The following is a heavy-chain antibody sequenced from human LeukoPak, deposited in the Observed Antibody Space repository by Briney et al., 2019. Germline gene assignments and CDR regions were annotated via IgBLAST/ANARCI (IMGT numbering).Heavy chain of an antibody. CDR1: GFTFSSYG. Sequence: PGGSLRLSCAASGFTFSSYGMNWVHQAPGKGLEWVSAISGSGDSTYYADSVKGRFTISRDNSKNTLYLQMNSLRAEDTAVYYCAKHRPSGSYYYYWGQGTLVTVSS. CDR3: AKHRPSGSYYYY. J-gene: IGHJ4*02. CDR2: ISGSGDST. V-gene: IGHV3-23*01. D-gene: IGHD1-26*01.